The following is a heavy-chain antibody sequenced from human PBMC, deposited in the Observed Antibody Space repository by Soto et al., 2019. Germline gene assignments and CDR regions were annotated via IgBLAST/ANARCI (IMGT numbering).Heavy chain of an antibody. J-gene: IGHJ6*02. CDR1: GFTVSSTNY. CDR2: IYSGGTT. V-gene: IGHV3-53*01. Sequence: GGSLRLSCVVSGFTVSSTNYMSWVRQAPGKGLEWVSVIYSGGTTFYADSVKGRFTISRDNAKNALYLQMNSLRAEDTAVYYCATSLDVWGQGTTVTVSS. CDR3: ATSLDV.